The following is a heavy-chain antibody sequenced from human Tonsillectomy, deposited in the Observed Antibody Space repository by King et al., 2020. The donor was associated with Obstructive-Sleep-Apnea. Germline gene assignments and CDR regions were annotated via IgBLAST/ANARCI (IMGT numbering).Heavy chain of an antibody. Sequence: QLQESGPGLVKPSQTLSLTCTVSGGSISSGGYYWSWIRQHPGKGLEWIGYIYYSGSTYYNPSLKSRVTISVDTSKNQFSLKLSSVTAADTAVDYCARLGPVVAATHGYYYGMDVWGQGTTVTVSS. CDR2: IYYSGST. CDR3: ARLGPVVAATHGYYYGMDV. D-gene: IGHD2-15*01. CDR1: GGSISSGGYY. J-gene: IGHJ6*02. V-gene: IGHV4-31*03.